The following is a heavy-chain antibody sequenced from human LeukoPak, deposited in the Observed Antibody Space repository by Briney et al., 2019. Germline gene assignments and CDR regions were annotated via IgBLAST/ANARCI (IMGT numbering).Heavy chain of an antibody. Sequence: GASLKISCKGSGYSFTSYWIGWVRQLPGKGLEWMGIIYPGDSDTRYSPSFQGQVTISADKSISTAYLQWSSLKASDTAMYYCARRFKNCSSTSCYFWFDPWGQGTLVTVSS. CDR1: GYSFTSYW. J-gene: IGHJ5*02. V-gene: IGHV5-51*01. CDR3: ARRFKNCSSTSCYFWFDP. D-gene: IGHD2-2*01. CDR2: IYPGDSDT.